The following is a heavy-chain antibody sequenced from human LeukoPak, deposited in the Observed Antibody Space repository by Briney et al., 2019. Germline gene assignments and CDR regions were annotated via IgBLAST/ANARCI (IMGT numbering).Heavy chain of an antibody. J-gene: IGHJ4*02. CDR3: ARAESDYVWGSYRYGEFDY. V-gene: IGHV3-21*01. Sequence: PGGSLRLSCAASGFTFSSYSMNWVRQAPGKGLEWVSSISSSSSYIYYADSVEGRFTISRDNAKNSLYLQMNSLRAEDTAVYYCARAESDYVWGSYRYGEFDYWGQGTLVTVSS. CDR2: ISSSSSYI. CDR1: GFTFSSYS. D-gene: IGHD3-16*02.